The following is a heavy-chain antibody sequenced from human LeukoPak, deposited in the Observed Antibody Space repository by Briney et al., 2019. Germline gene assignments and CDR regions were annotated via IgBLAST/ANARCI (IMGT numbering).Heavy chain of an antibody. Sequence: ASVKLSCKASGYTFSSYGISWVRQAHGQGLEWMAWIDPYTGNTHYAQKFQGRITVTRDTSVSTTYMELSWLTSDDTARYYCAREYSASEHWGQGTLVTVSS. V-gene: IGHV1-18*01. D-gene: IGHD5-12*01. CDR1: GYTFSSYG. CDR2: IDPYTGNT. CDR3: AREYSASEH. J-gene: IGHJ4*02.